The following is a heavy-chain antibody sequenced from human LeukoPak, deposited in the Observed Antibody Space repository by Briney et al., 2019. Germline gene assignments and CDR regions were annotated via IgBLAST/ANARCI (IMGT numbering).Heavy chain of an antibody. D-gene: IGHD3-3*01. Sequence: GGSLRLSCAASGFTFSSYWMHWVRQAPGKGLVWVSRINSDGSTTSYADSVKGRFTNSRDNAKNTLYLQMNSLRAEDTAVYYCASDFWSGYYTPMGVNYWGQGTLVTVSS. CDR3: ASDFWSGYYTPMGVNY. V-gene: IGHV3-74*01. CDR2: INSDGSTT. J-gene: IGHJ4*02. CDR1: GFTFSSYW.